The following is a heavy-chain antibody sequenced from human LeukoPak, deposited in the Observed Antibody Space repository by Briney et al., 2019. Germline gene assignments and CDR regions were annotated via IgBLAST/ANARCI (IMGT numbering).Heavy chain of an antibody. CDR2: INSDGSST. D-gene: IGHD1-26*01. Sequence: GGSLRLSCAASGFTFSSYWMHWVRQAPGKGLVWVSCINSDGSSTTYADSVKGRLTISRDNAKNTLYLQMNSLRPEDTAVYYCARDVDYHATSECFDYWGQGTLVTVSS. CDR3: ARDVDYHATSECFDY. V-gene: IGHV3-74*03. J-gene: IGHJ4*02. CDR1: GFTFSSYW.